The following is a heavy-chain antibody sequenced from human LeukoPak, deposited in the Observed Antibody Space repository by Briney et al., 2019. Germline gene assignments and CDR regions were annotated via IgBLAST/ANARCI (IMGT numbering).Heavy chain of an antibody. V-gene: IGHV4-59*01. J-gene: IGHJ4*02. D-gene: IGHD2-2*01. CDR2: IHYSGST. CDR3: ARDQKGASCYDK. CDR1: GGSISNYY. Sequence: SETLSLTCTVSGGSISNYYWSWIRQPPGKGLEWIGYIHYSGSTNYNPSLKSRVTISVDTSKNQFSLKLSSVTAADTALYYCARDQKGASCYDKWGQGTLVTVSS.